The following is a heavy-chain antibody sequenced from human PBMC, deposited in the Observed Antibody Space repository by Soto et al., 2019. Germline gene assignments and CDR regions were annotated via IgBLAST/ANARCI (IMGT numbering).Heavy chain of an antibody. V-gene: IGHV1-69*02. CDR2: IIPMLGIS. D-gene: IGHD2-21*01. CDR3: TIGSWSGEVFDI. Sequence: QVQLVLSGAEVKKPGSAVKVSCKDSGGTFSTYSMFWVRQAPGQGLEWMGRIIPMLGISNYAQKFQGRVTISADKSTGTAYMELSSLRSEDTALYYCTIGSWSGEVFDIWGQGTVVTVSS. J-gene: IGHJ3*02. CDR1: GGTFSTYS.